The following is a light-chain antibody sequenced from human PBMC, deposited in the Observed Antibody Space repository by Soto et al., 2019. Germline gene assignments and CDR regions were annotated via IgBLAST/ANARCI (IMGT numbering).Light chain of an antibody. CDR2: AAS. J-gene: IGKJ2*01. Sequence: EIVLTQSPGTLSLSPGERATLPCRASQRITNNFLAWFQQKPGLAPRLLIHAASTRASGVPDRFSGGGSGTDFVLTISRLEPEDFAVYYCQQYGRSPFTFGQGTKLQIK. V-gene: IGKV3-20*01. CDR3: QQYGRSPFT. CDR1: QRITNNF.